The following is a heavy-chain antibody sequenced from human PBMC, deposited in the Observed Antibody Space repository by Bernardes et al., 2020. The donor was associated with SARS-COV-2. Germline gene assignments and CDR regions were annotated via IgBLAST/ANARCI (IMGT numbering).Heavy chain of an antibody. CDR1: GGSFSGYY. CDR3: ARGWYQLLTFDY. D-gene: IGHD2-2*01. CDR2: INHSGST. J-gene: IGHJ4*02. V-gene: IGHV4-34*01. Sequence: SETLSLTFAVHGGSFSGYYWSWIRQPPGKGLEWIGEINHSGSTNYNPSLKSRVTISVDTSKNQFSLKLSSVTAADTAVYYCARGWYQLLTFDYWGQGTLVTVSS.